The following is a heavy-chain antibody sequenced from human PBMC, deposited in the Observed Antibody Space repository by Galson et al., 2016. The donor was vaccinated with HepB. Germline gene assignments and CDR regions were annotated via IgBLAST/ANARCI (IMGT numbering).Heavy chain of an antibody. CDR3: GSSTVTPGPPWFDP. D-gene: IGHD1-14*01. V-gene: IGHV3-23*01. J-gene: IGHJ5*02. Sequence: SLRLSCATSGFTFSSHTMSWVRQAPGKGLEWVAGISGSGSRTFYADSVKGRFTISRDNIKNVLYFQMNSLSAEDTAVYYCGSSTVTPGPPWFDPWGQGILVTVSS. CDR1: GFTFSSHT. CDR2: ISGSGSRT.